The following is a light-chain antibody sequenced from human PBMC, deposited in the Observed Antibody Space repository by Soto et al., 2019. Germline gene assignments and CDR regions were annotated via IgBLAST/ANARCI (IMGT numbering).Light chain of an antibody. Sequence: QSVLTQPASVSGSPGQSLTISCTGSNSDVGAYDDVSWYHQPPGKAPKLLIYNVRDRPSGVSNRFSGSKSANTASLTISGLQADDEGDFYCSSYTSSNSLLFGGGTQLTVL. CDR1: NSDVGAYDD. CDR2: NVR. J-gene: IGLJ2*01. V-gene: IGLV2-14*01. CDR3: SSYTSSNSLL.